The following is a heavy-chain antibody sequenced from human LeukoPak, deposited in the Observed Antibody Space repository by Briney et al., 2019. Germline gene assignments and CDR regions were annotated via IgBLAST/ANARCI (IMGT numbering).Heavy chain of an antibody. V-gene: IGHV3-7*01. CDR2: IKQDGSEK. CDR1: GFTFSSYW. D-gene: IGHD6-6*01. Sequence: GGSLRLSCAASGFTFSSYWMSWVRQAPGKGLEWVANIKQDGSEKYYVDSVKGRFTISRDNAKNSLYLQMNSLRAEDTAVYYCASDNVRADYYYGMDVWGQGTTVTVSS. CDR3: ASDNVRADYYYGMDV. J-gene: IGHJ6*02.